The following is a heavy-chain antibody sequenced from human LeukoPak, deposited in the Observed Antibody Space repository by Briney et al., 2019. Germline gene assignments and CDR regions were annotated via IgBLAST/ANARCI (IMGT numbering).Heavy chain of an antibody. V-gene: IGHV1-2*02. CDR1: GYTFTVHF. J-gene: IGHJ4*02. D-gene: IGHD6-13*01. CDR2: INPNTGGT. Sequence: GASVKLSCKTSGYTFTVHFMYWVRQAPGQGLEWMGWINPNTGGTNYAQKFQGRVTMTRDTSSSTAYMELTRLTSDDTAVYYCARGGVPGQHLDYWGPGTLVTVSS. CDR3: ARGGVPGQHLDY.